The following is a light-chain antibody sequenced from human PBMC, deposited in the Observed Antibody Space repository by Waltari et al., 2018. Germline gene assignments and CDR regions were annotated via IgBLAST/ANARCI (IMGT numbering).Light chain of an antibody. J-gene: IGKJ1*01. Sequence: EIVLTQYPGTASLSPGDRVTLSCRASQSVGSSSLAWYQQKPCQAPRLVIYRASRRATGIPDMFSGSGSGTDFSLTISRLEPEDFAVYYCQQHGTLPATFGQGTKVEIK. CDR2: RAS. CDR1: QSVGSSS. V-gene: IGKV3-20*01. CDR3: QQHGTLPAT.